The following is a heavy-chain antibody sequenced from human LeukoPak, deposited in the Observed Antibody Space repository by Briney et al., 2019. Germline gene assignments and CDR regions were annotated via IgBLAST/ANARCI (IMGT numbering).Heavy chain of an antibody. J-gene: IGHJ3*02. V-gene: IGHV1-18*01. CDR1: GYTFTSYG. Sequence: ASVNVSCKASGYTFTSYGISWVRQAPGQGLEWMGWISAYNGNTNYAQKLQGRVTMTTDTSTSTAYMELRSLRSDDTAVYYCARAGAAAPTEEAFDIWGQGTMVTVSS. D-gene: IGHD6-13*01. CDR2: ISAYNGNT. CDR3: ARAGAAAPTEEAFDI.